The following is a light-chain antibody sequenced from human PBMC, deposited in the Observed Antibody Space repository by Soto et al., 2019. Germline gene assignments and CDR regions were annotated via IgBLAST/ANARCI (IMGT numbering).Light chain of an antibody. J-gene: IGLJ1*01. CDR3: AAWDDSLSGSV. CDR1: SSNIGSNY. V-gene: IGLV1-47*01. Sequence: QSVLTQPPSASGTPGQRVTMSCSGSSSNIGSNYVYWYQQLPGTAPKLLIYRNNQRPSGVPDRFSGSKSGTSASLAISGLRSEDEADYYCAAWDDSLSGSVFGSGTKVTVL. CDR2: RNN.